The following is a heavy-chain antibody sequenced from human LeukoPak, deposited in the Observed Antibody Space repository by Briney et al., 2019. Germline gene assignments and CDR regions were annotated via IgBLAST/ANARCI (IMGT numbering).Heavy chain of an antibody. CDR3: ARSAKRQYYDILTGYYPFDY. Sequence: SETLSLTCTVSGGSISSYYWSWIRQPPGKGLEWIGYIYYSGSTNYNPSLKSRVIISVDTSKNQFSLKLSSVTAADTAVYYCARSAKRQYYDILTGYYPFDYWGQGTLVTVSS. CDR2: IYYSGST. CDR1: GGSISSYY. V-gene: IGHV4-59*01. D-gene: IGHD3-9*01. J-gene: IGHJ4*02.